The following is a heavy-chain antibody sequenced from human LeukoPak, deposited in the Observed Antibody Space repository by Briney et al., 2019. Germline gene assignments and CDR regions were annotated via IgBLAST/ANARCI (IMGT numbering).Heavy chain of an antibody. D-gene: IGHD3-22*01. Sequence: GASVKVSCKASGYTFTSYGISWVRQAPGQGLEWMGWISAYNGETNYAQKFQGRVTMTTDTSTSTAYMELRSLRSDETAVYYCARAHYYDSSGYQDDFDYWGQGTLVTVSS. V-gene: IGHV1-18*01. CDR2: ISAYNGET. J-gene: IGHJ4*02. CDR3: ARAHYYDSSGYQDDFDY. CDR1: GYTFTSYG.